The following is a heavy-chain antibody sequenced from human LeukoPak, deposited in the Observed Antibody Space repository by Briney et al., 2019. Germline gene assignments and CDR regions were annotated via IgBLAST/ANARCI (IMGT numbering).Heavy chain of an antibody. D-gene: IGHD1-1*01. V-gene: IGHV4-4*07. CDR1: GGSISSYY. CDR3: ARQLRRHDSFLEYFQH. Sequence: SETLSLTCTVSGGSISSYYWSWIRQPAGKGLEWIGRIYTSGSTNYNPSLKGRVTMSVDTSKNQFSLKLSSVTAADTAVYYCARQLRRHDSFLEYFQHWGQGTLVTVSA. J-gene: IGHJ1*01. CDR2: IYTSGST.